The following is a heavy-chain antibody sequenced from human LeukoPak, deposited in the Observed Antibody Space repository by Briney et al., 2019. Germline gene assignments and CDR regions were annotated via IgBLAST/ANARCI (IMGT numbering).Heavy chain of an antibody. J-gene: IGHJ4*02. V-gene: IGHV3-23*01. D-gene: IGHD3-10*01. Sequence: GGSLRLSCAASGFTFSSYAMSWVRQAPGKGVEWVSVISGGGGSTYYEDSVKGRFTISRDNSKNTLYLQMNSLRAEDTAVYYCAKRLFGTGPAPLDYWGQGTLVTVSS. CDR2: ISGGGGST. CDR3: AKRLFGTGPAPLDY. CDR1: GFTFSSYA.